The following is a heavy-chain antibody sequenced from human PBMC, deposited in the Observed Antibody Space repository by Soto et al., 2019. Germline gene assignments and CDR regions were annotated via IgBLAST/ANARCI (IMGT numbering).Heavy chain of an antibody. CDR3: ARESDSSGWFRYYYYGMDV. Sequence: PGGSLRLSCAASGFTFSTYDMHWVRQAPGKGLEWVAVISYDGSNKYYADSVKGRFTISRDNSKNTLYLQMNSLRAEDTAVYYCARESDSSGWFRYYYYGMDVWGQGTTVTVSS. CDR2: ISYDGSNK. D-gene: IGHD6-19*01. CDR1: GFTFSTYD. V-gene: IGHV3-30-3*01. J-gene: IGHJ6*02.